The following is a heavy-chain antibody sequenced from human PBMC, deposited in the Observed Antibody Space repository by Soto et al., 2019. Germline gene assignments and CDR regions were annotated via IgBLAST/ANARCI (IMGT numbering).Heavy chain of an antibody. CDR3: ARGTTAREPTYYYYGIDV. Sequence: QVQLVQSGAEVKKPGSSVKVSCKASGGTFSSYAISWVRQAPGQGLEWMGGIIPIFGTANYAQKFQGRVTITADESTSTAYMELSSLRSEDTAVYYCARGTTAREPTYYYYGIDVWGQGTTVTVSS. D-gene: IGHD4-4*01. J-gene: IGHJ6*02. V-gene: IGHV1-69*01. CDR2: IIPIFGTA. CDR1: GGTFSSYA.